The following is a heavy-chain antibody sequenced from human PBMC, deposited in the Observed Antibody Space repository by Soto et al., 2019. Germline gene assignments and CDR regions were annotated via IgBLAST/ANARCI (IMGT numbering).Heavy chain of an antibody. J-gene: IGHJ4*02. D-gene: IGHD5-12*01. CDR2: IIPILGIA. Sequence: QVQLVQSGAEVKKPGSSVKVSCKASGGTFSSYTISWVRQAPGQGLEWMGRIIPILGIANYAQKFQGRVTSTADKSTSTAYMELSRLRSEDTAVYYCARDSGYDYRCPFSGSDYWGQGTLVTVSS. V-gene: IGHV1-69*08. CDR1: GGTFSSYT. CDR3: ARDSGYDYRCPFSGSDY.